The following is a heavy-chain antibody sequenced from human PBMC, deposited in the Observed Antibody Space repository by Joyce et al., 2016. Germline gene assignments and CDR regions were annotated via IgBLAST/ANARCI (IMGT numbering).Heavy chain of an antibody. CDR3: AKILTATYSSGWFLHY. D-gene: IGHD6-25*01. CDR2: ISYDGIYK. V-gene: IGHV3-30*18. CDR1: GLTLSNYG. Sequence: SLRLSCAASGLTLSNYGVHWVRQAPGKGLEWVAVISYDGIYKYYADSVKGRFTISRDNSKNTVFLEMNSLRAEDTAVYYCAKILTATYSSGWFLHYWGQGTLVTVSS. J-gene: IGHJ4*02.